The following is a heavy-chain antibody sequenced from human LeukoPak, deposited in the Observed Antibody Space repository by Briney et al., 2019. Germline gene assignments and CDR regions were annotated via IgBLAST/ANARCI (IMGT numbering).Heavy chain of an antibody. Sequence: GGSLRLSCAASGFTFSSYSMNWVRQAPGKGLEWVSSISSSSSYIYYADSVKGRVTISRDNAKNSLYLQMNSLRAEDTAVYYCARRRPYGNFDYWGQGTLVTVSS. D-gene: IGHD1-1*01. CDR3: ARRRPYGNFDY. CDR1: GFTFSSYS. J-gene: IGHJ4*02. CDR2: ISSSSSYI. V-gene: IGHV3-21*01.